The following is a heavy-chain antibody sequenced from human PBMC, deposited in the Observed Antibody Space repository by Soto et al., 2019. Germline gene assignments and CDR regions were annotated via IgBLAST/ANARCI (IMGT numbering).Heavy chain of an antibody. CDR2: INPSGGST. V-gene: IGHV1-46*02. Sequence: ASVKVSCKASGGTFDSYGISWVRQAPGQGLEWMGIINPSGGSTSYAQKFQGRVTMTRDTSTSTVYMELSSLRSEDTAVYYCARVPLEDTILGGMDVWGQGTTVTVSS. CDR3: ARVPLEDTILGGMDV. J-gene: IGHJ6*02. CDR1: GGTFDSYG. D-gene: IGHD3-3*01.